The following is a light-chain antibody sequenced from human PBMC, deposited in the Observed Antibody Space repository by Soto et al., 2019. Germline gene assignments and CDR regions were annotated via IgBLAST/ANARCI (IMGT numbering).Light chain of an antibody. CDR2: EVT. Sequence: QSVLTQPPSASGSPGQSATISCTGTSSDVVAYNYVSWYQQHPDKAPKLLMYEVTKLPSGVPDRFSGSKSGNTGSLTVSGLLAEDGADYYCSSHAGINNVVFGGGTKLTVL. CDR1: SSDVVAYNY. CDR3: SSHAGINNVV. J-gene: IGLJ3*02. V-gene: IGLV2-8*01.